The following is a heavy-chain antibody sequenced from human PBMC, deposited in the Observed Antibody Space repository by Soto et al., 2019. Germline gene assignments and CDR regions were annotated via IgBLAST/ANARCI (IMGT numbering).Heavy chain of an antibody. J-gene: IGHJ4*02. V-gene: IGHV4-31*02. Sequence: QVQLQESGPGLVKPSQTLSLTCSVSGASTVSHYHWTWIRQPPGKGLEWMGYIFNSGTTFYTPSLTSRLSISMDTSGNHFSLELRSVTAADTAVYYCALALGPTTGLDYWCQGTLVTVSS. D-gene: IGHD1-26*01. CDR1: GASTVSHYH. CDR2: IFNSGTT. CDR3: ALALGPTTGLDY.